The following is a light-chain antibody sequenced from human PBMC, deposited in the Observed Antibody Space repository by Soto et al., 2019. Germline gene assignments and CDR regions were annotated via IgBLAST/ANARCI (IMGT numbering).Light chain of an antibody. V-gene: IGLV2-14*01. Sequence: QSVLTQPASVSGSPGQSITISCTGSGSDIGAYNYVSWYQQHPGKAPKLLIHGVTRRPSGVSSRFSASKSAYTSSLTISGLQAEDEANYYCSSFTPSYFYVFGPGTKVTVL. J-gene: IGLJ1*01. CDR3: SSFTPSYFYV. CDR2: GVT. CDR1: GSDIGAYNY.